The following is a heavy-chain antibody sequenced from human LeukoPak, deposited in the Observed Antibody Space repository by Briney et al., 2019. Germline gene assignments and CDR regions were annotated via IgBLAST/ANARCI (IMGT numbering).Heavy chain of an antibody. CDR1: GFTFSSYW. CDR3: AKDGSVGATIDY. CDR2: IRYDGSNK. V-gene: IGHV3-30*02. Sequence: GGSLRLSCAASGFTFSSYWMSWVRQAPGKGLGWVAFIRYDGSNKYYADSVKGRFTISRDNSKNTLYLQMNSLRAEDTAVYYCAKDGSVGATIDYWGQGTLVTVSS. J-gene: IGHJ4*02. D-gene: IGHD1-26*01.